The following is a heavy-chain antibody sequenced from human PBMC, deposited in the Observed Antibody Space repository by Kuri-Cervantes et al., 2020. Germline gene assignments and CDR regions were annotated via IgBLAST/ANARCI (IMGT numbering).Heavy chain of an antibody. CDR1: GFTFSSYW. CDR2: IKQDGSGR. J-gene: IGHJ4*02. Sequence: GESLKISCAASGFTFSSYWMSWVRQAPGKGLEWVANIKQDGSGRYYVDSVKGRFTISRDNAENSLYLQMSSLRAEDTAVYYCARSSGSSRSQYSFDYWGQGTLVTVSS. V-gene: IGHV3-7*01. D-gene: IGHD1-26*01. CDR3: ARSSGSSRSQYSFDY.